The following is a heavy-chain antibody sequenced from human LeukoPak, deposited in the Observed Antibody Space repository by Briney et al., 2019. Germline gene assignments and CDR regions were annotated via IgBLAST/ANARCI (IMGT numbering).Heavy chain of an antibody. Sequence: SVKVSCKASGYTFTSYGISWVRQAPGQGLEWMGGIIPIFGTANYAQKFQGRVTITADKSTSTAYMELSSLRSEDTAVYYCARDLEYYGSGSYSDYWGQGTLVTVSS. J-gene: IGHJ4*02. CDR2: IIPIFGTA. CDR1: GYTFTSYG. D-gene: IGHD3-10*01. CDR3: ARDLEYYGSGSYSDY. V-gene: IGHV1-69*06.